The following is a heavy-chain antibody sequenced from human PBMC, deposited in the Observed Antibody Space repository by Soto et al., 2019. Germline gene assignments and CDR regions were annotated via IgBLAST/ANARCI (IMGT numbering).Heavy chain of an antibody. V-gene: IGHV1-8*01. Sequence: ASVKVCCKASGYTFTSYDINWVQQANEQGLEWMGWMNPNSGNTGYAQKFQGRVTMTRNTSISTAYMELSSLRSEDTAVYYCARGVTMVRGPTRYYYYGMDVWGQGTTVTVSS. D-gene: IGHD3-10*01. CDR1: GYTFTSYD. CDR2: MNPNSGNT. J-gene: IGHJ6*02. CDR3: ARGVTMVRGPTRYYYYGMDV.